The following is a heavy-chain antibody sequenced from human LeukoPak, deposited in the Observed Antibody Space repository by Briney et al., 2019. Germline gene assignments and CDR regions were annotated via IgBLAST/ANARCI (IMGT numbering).Heavy chain of an antibody. CDR2: ISSSSSYI. V-gene: IGHV3-21*01. J-gene: IGHJ3*02. CDR1: RFTFNSYS. D-gene: IGHD1-26*01. Sequence: GVSLTLFCAASRFTFNSYSMHWARHSRGKGRVGVLSISSSSSYIYYADSVKGRFTISRDNAKNSLYLQMNSLRAEDTAVYYCARDRPSIIAWELSPDAFDIWGQGTMVTVSS. CDR3: ARDRPSIIAWELSPDAFDI.